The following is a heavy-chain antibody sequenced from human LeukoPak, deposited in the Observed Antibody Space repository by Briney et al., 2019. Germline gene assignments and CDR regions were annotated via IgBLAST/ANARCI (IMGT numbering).Heavy chain of an antibody. J-gene: IGHJ5*02. V-gene: IGHV4-38-2*02. D-gene: IGHD3-3*01. CDR1: GDSISSGNY. CDR2: IFHTGST. Sequence: SETLSLTCTVSGDSISSGNYWGWIRQPPGKGLEWIGSIFHTGSTYFNLSLKSRVTISVDTSKNQFSLKLSSVTAADTAVYYCARDGGLSRSIFEVRRPTWFDPWGQGTLVTVSS. CDR3: ARDGGLSRSIFEVRRPTWFDP.